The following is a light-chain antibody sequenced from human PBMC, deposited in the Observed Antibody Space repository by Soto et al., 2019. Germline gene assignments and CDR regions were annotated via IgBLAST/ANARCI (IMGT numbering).Light chain of an antibody. J-gene: IGLJ2*01. V-gene: IGLV3-21*04. CDR1: KIGSKS. Sequence: SYELTQPPSVSVAPGKTARITCGGNKIGSKSVHWYQQKPGQAPVLVIYYDSDRPSGIPERFSGSNSENTATLTISRVEAGDEADYYCQVWDSSSDHVVFGGGTKVTVL. CDR2: YDS. CDR3: QVWDSSSDHVV.